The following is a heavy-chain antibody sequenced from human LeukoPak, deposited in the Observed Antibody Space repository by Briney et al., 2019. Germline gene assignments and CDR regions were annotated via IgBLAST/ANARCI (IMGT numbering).Heavy chain of an antibody. CDR2: INAFNGDT. CDR3: ARDGSGTWLDP. D-gene: IGHD3-10*01. Sequence: GASLKVSCKGSGYSFTNYGISWVRQAPGQGPEWMGWINAFNGDTNHAQKFQGRVTMTIDTSTSTAYMELRSLTSDDTAVYYCARDGSGTWLDPWGQGTLVTVSS. V-gene: IGHV1-18*01. J-gene: IGHJ5*02. CDR1: GYSFTNYG.